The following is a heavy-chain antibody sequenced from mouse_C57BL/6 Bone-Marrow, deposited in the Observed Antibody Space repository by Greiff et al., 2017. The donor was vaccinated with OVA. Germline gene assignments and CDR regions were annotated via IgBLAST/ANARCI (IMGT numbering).Heavy chain of an antibody. J-gene: IGHJ4*01. D-gene: IGHD1-1*01. CDR3: ARDYGSTLYYAMDY. Sequence: QVQLQQPGAELVKPGASVKLSCKASGYTFTSYWMHWVKQRPGQGLEWIGMIHPNSGSTNYNEKFKSKATLTVDKSSSTAYMQLSSLTSDDSAVYYCARDYGSTLYYAMDYWGQGTSVTVSS. CDR1: GYTFTSYW. V-gene: IGHV1-64*01. CDR2: IHPNSGST.